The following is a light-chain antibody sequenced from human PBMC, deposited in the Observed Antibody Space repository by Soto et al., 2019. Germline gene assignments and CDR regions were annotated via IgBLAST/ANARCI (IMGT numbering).Light chain of an antibody. CDR2: DAS. CDR3: QQYGSSP. J-gene: IGKJ1*01. V-gene: IGKV3D-20*01. CDR1: QSVSSSY. Sequence: EIVLTQSPGTLSLSPGERATLSCRASQSVSSSYLAWYQQKPGLAPRLLIYDASSRATGIPDRFSGSGSGTDFTLTISRLEPEDFAVYYCQQYGSSPFGQGTKVDIK.